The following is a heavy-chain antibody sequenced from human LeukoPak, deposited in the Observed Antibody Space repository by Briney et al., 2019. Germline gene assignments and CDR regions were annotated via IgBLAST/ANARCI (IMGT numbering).Heavy chain of an antibody. J-gene: IGHJ4*02. CDR2: ISSSSSTI. V-gene: IGHV3-48*01. CDR1: GFTFSSYS. CDR3: TRDLAWNFE. Sequence: GGSLRLSCAASGFTFSSYSMNWVRQAPGKGLEWVSYISSSSSTIYYADSVKGRFTISRDNAKNSLYLQMNSLGVEDTAIYYCTRDLAWNFEWGQGTLVTVSS. D-gene: IGHD1-7*01.